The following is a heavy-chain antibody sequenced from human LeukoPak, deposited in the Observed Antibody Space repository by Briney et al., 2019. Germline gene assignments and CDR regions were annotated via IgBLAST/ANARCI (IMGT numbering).Heavy chain of an antibody. CDR1: GGSISSHY. CDR3: AREGQDSSGYYCLDH. D-gene: IGHD3-22*01. CDR2: IYYSGST. J-gene: IGHJ4*02. Sequence: SETLSLTCTVSGGSISSHYWSWIRQPPGKGLEWIGYIYYSGSTNYNPSLKSRVTMSVDTSKNQFSLKLSSVTAADTAVYYCAREGQDSSGYYCLDHWGQGTLATVSS. V-gene: IGHV4-59*11.